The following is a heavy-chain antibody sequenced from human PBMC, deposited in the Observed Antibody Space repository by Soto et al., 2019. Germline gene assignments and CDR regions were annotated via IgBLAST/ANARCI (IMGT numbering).Heavy chain of an antibody. Sequence: EVQLLESGGGLVQLGGSLRLSCAASGFTFSNHAMNWVRLAPGKGLQWVAGISSGGGGTYYADSVKGRFTISRDNSKNTLYLQMNSLRAEDTAVYYCAIDSATTRSYFDYWGQGSLVTVSS. D-gene: IGHD5-12*01. J-gene: IGHJ4*02. V-gene: IGHV3-23*01. CDR1: GFTFSNHA. CDR3: AIDSATTRSYFDY. CDR2: ISSGGGGT.